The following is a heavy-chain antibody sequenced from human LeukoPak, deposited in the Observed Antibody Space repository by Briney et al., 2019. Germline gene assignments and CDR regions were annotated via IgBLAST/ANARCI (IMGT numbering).Heavy chain of an antibody. CDR1: GFTFSTYG. Sequence: GGSLRLSCAASGFTFSTYGMNWVRQAPGKGLEWVSSVSSRSSYIYYADSVKGRFTISRDNAKNSLYLQLNSLRAEDTAVYYCARVGCSSTNCYDFDYWGQGTLVTVSS. V-gene: IGHV3-21*01. CDR3: ARVGCSSTNCYDFDY. J-gene: IGHJ4*02. D-gene: IGHD2-2*01. CDR2: VSSRSSYI.